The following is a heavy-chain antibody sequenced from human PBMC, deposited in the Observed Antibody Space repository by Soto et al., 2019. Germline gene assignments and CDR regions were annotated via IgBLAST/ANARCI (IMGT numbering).Heavy chain of an antibody. Sequence: QLHLVQSGAVVKKPGASVTVSCSASGYPVTAYYMHWVRQAPGRGLEWMGGINPATGAAKYTQAFQGRGNLTRDTSTSNVLMELSGLTSGDTAVFYWARGGGVGVAGSAAFDMWGQGTLVTVSS. CDR2: INPATGAA. J-gene: IGHJ3*02. V-gene: IGHV1-2*02. CDR3: ARGGGVGVAGSAAFDM. CDR1: GYPVTAYY. D-gene: IGHD3-3*01.